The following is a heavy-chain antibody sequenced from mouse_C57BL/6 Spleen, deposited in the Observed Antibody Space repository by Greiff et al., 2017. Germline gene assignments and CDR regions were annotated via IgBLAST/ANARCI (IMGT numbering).Heavy chain of an antibody. J-gene: IGHJ3*01. Sequence: VQLQQPGAELVRPGTSVKLSCKASGYTFTSYWMHWVKQRPGQGLEWIGVIDPSDSYTNYNQKFKGKATLTVDTSSSTAYMQLSSLTSEDSAVYYCARDGGKPNPFAYWGQGTLVTVSA. D-gene: IGHD2-1*01. V-gene: IGHV1-59*01. CDR3: ARDGGKPNPFAY. CDR2: IDPSDSYT. CDR1: GYTFTSYW.